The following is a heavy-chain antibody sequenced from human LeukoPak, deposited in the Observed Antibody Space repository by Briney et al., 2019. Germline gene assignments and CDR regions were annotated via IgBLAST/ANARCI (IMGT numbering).Heavy chain of an antibody. D-gene: IGHD3-16*02. CDR2: IYYSGST. V-gene: IGHV4-31*03. CDR3: ASSSSELSYDY. J-gene: IGHJ4*02. CDR1: GGSISSGGYY. Sequence: PSETPSLTCTVSGGSISSGGYYWSWIRQHPGKGLEWIGYIYYSGSTYYNPSLKSRVTISVDTSKNQFSLKLSSVTAADTAVYYCASSSSELSYDYWGQGTLVTVSS.